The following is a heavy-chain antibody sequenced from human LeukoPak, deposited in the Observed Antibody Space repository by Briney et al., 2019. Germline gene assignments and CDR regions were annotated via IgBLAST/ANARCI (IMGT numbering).Heavy chain of an antibody. CDR1: GFTFSDYY. CDR3: ARKVDTAMDDAFDI. V-gene: IGHV3-11*01. Sequence: GGSLRPSCAASGFTFSDYYMSWIRQAPGKGLEWVSYISSSGSTIYYADSVKGRFTISRDNAKNSLYLQMNSLRAEDTAVYYCARKVDTAMDDAFDIWGQGTMVTVSS. J-gene: IGHJ3*02. CDR2: ISSSGSTI. D-gene: IGHD5-18*01.